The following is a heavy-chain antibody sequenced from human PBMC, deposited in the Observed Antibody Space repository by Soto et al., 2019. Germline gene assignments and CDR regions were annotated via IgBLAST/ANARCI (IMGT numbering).Heavy chain of an antibody. J-gene: IGHJ4*02. D-gene: IGHD2-15*01. CDR2: ISYSGETK. CDR1: GFTFTKYS. V-gene: IGHV3-48*02. Sequence: PGGSLRLSCVTSGFTFTKYSMNWVRQAPGKWLEWVSYISYSGETKYYADSLKGRYAISRDDAKNSVYLQMNSLRDEDTAFYYCVRGVVVVVGSTAENFDHWGQGXLVTVHS. CDR3: VRGVVVVVGSTAENFDH.